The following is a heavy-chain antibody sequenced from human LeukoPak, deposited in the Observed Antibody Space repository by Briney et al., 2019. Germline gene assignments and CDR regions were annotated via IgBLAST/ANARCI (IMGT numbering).Heavy chain of an antibody. V-gene: IGHV3-49*04. D-gene: IGHD3-22*01. CDR2: IRSKAYGGTA. J-gene: IGHJ4*02. CDR3: TRENWIGDSSGYHDY. CDR1: GFTFGDYA. Sequence: QPGGSLRLSCTASGFTFGDYAMSWVRQAPGKGLEWVGFIRSKAYGGTAEYAASVKDRFTISRDDSKSIAYLQMNSLKTEDTAVYYCTRENWIGDSSGYHDYWGQGTLVTVSS.